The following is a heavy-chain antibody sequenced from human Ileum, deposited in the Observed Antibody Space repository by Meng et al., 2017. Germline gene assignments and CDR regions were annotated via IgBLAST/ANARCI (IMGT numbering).Heavy chain of an antibody. V-gene: IGHV4-4*02. D-gene: IGHD4-23*01. Sequence: APLQEVGPGLVKASGTMSLTCAVSGCSISSSNWWSWVRQPPGKGLEWIGEIYHSGSTNYNPSLKSRVTISVDKSKNQFSLKLSSVTAADTAVYYCARYILRWGYYFDYWGQGTLVTVSS. CDR3: ARYILRWGYYFDY. J-gene: IGHJ4*02. CDR1: GCSISSSNW. CDR2: IYHSGST.